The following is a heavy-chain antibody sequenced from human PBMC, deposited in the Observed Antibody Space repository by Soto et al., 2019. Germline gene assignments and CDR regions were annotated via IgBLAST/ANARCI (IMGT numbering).Heavy chain of an antibody. D-gene: IGHD6-13*01. CDR3: AKDLYSSSWYSYDVGMDV. J-gene: IGHJ6*02. CDR1: GFTFSSYG. V-gene: IGHV3-30*18. CDR2: ISYDGSNK. Sequence: PGGSLRLSCAASGFTFSSYGMHWVRQAPGKGLEWVAVISYDGSNKYYADSVKGRFTISRDNSKNTLYLQMNSLRAEDTAVYYCAKDLYSSSWYSYDVGMDVWGQGTKVTVSS.